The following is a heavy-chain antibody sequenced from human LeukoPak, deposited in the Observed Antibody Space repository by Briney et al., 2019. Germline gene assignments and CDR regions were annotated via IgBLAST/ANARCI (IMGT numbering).Heavy chain of an antibody. J-gene: IGHJ6*03. Sequence: SVKVSCKASGGTFSSYAISWVRQAPGQGLEWMGGIIPIFGTANYAQKFQGRVTITTDESTSTAYMELSSLRSEDTAVYYCARAGDIVVVPAAQPGYYYYYMDVWGKGTTVTVSS. CDR3: ARAGDIVVVPAAQPGYYYYYMDV. D-gene: IGHD2-2*01. CDR2: IIPIFGTA. CDR1: GGTFSSYA. V-gene: IGHV1-69*05.